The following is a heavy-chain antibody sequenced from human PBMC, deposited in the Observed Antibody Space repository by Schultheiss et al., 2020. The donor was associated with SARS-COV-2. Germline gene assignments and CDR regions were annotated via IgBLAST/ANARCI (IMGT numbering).Heavy chain of an antibody. J-gene: IGHJ4*02. V-gene: IGHV4-34*01. CDR3: ARQGQQLAFDY. D-gene: IGHD6-13*01. CDR2: IYYSGST. CDR1: GGSFSGYY. Sequence: SETLSLTCAVYGGSFSGYYWSWIRQPPGKGLEWIGYIYYSGSTYYNPSLKSRVTISVDTSKNQFSLKLSSVTAADTAVYYCARQGQQLAFDYWGQGTLVTVSS.